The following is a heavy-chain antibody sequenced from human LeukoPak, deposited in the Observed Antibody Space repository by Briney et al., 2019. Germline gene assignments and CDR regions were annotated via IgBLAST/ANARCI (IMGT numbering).Heavy chain of an antibody. D-gene: IGHD4-23*01. Sequence: GGSLRLSCAASGFTLSGYFMNWLRQAPGKGLEWVSCIGNNGVAIYYADSVKGRFTISRDNAKNSLYLQMSSLRAEDTAVYFCARLRNVVNVHWGFFDTWGQGAMVTASS. CDR2: IGNNGVAI. V-gene: IGHV3-48*04. CDR3: ARLRNVVNVHWGFFDT. J-gene: IGHJ4*02. CDR1: GFTLSGYF.